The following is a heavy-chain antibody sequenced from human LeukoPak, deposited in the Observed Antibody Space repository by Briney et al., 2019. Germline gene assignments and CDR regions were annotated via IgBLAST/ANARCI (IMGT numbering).Heavy chain of an antibody. D-gene: IGHD3-9*01. V-gene: IGHV4-59*01. CDR3: ARVFDYYYMDV. CDR1: GGSISTYY. Sequence: SETLSLTCTVSGGSISTYYWNWIRQPPGKGLEWIGYVYYSGRTNYNPSLKSRVTISIDTSKSQFSLKLSSVTAADTAVYYCARVFDYYYMDVWGKGTTVTVSS. CDR2: VYYSGRT. J-gene: IGHJ6*03.